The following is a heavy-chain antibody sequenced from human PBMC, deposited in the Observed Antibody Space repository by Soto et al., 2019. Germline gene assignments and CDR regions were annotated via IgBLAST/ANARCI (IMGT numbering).Heavy chain of an antibody. J-gene: IGHJ4*02. D-gene: IGHD2-2*03. V-gene: IGHV3-73*01. CDR3: TKLTWIDY. Sequence: VGSRRLAYAASGFTFRGAAMHWVRQASGKGVEWVGRIRSKANSYATAYAESVKGRFTISRDDSKNTAYLQMNSLKTEDTAVYYCTKLTWIDYWGQG. CDR1: GFTFRGAA. CDR2: IRSKANSYAT.